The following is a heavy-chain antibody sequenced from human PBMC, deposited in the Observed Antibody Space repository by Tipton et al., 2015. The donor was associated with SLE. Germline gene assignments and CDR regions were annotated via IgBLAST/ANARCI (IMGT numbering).Heavy chain of an antibody. CDR1: GGSVSRYY. CDR2: VYYSGSG. D-gene: IGHD1-26*01. Sequence: TLSLTCTVSGGSVSRYYWTWIRQPPGKGLEWIGYVYYSGSGNYNPSLKSRVTMSIDTSKNQFSMKLSSVTAADTAVYYCARTVGSHRNYYFDYWGQGTLVTVSP. CDR3: ARTVGSHRNYYFDY. V-gene: IGHV4-59*02. J-gene: IGHJ4*02.